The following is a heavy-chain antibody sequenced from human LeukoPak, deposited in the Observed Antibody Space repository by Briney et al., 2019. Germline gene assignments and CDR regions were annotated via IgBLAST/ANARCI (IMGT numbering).Heavy chain of an antibody. J-gene: IGHJ6*03. D-gene: IGHD2-2*02. Sequence: PGGSLRLSCAASGFTFSSYGMHWVRQAPGKGLVWVSRINSDGSSTSYADSVKGRFTISRDNAKNTLYLQMNSLRAEDTAVYYCAREDIVVVPAAIRRYYYYMDVWGKGTTVTVSS. CDR1: GFTFSSYG. CDR3: AREDIVVVPAAIRRYYYYMDV. V-gene: IGHV3-74*01. CDR2: INSDGSST.